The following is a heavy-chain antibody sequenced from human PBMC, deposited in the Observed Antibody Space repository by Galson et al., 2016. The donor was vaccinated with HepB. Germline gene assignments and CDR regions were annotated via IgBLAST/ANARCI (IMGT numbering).Heavy chain of an antibody. CDR1: GFTVSSDY. Sequence: SLRLSCAASGFTVSSDYMNWVRQAPGKGLEWVSAMSDSGGSTYYADSVKGRFTISRDNSKNTLYLQMNSLGAEDTAMYYCAVRYSSIWYFQHWGRGTLVSVSS. V-gene: IGHV3-53*01. J-gene: IGHJ1*01. CDR3: AVRYSSIWYFQH. D-gene: IGHD6-13*01. CDR2: MSDSGGST.